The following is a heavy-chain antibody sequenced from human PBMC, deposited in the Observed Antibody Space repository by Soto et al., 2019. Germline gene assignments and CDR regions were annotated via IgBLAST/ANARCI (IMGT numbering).Heavy chain of an antibody. D-gene: IGHD3-22*01. V-gene: IGHV3-30*18. CDR2: ISYDGSNK. J-gene: IGHJ4*02. CDR1: GFTFSSYG. Sequence: HPGGSLRLSCAASGFTFSSYGMHWVRQAPGKGLEWVAVISYDGSNKYYADSVKGRFTISRDNSKNTLYLQMNSLRAEDTAVYYCEKDGRLLRRPREIDYWGQGTLVTVSS. CDR3: EKDGRLLRRPREIDY.